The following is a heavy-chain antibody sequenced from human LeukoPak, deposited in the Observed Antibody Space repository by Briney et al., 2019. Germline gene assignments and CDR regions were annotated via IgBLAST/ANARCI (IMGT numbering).Heavy chain of an antibody. V-gene: IGHV1-2*02. D-gene: IGHD3-16*01. Sequence: ASVKVSCKASGYTFTGYYMHWVRQAPGQGLEWMGWINPNSGGTNYAQKFQGRVTMTRDTSISTAYMELSRLRSDHTAVYYCARDRLGYVRGPHAIDIWGQGTMVTVSS. CDR3: ARDRLGYVRGPHAIDI. CDR1: GYTFTGYY. CDR2: INPNSGGT. J-gene: IGHJ3*02.